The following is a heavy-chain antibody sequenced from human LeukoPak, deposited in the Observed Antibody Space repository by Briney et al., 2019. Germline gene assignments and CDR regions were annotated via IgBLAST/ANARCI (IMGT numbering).Heavy chain of an antibody. J-gene: IGHJ4*02. Sequence: GGSLRLSFAASGFTFSNYWMHWVGQTPEEGLVGVSRINRDGSSTNYADSVKGRFTISRDNAKNTLYLQMDSLRADDTAVYYCARDQEAPGFYFDYWGQGNLVTVSS. CDR2: INRDGSST. D-gene: IGHD1-14*01. V-gene: IGHV3-74*01. CDR3: ARDQEAPGFYFDY. CDR1: GFTFSNYW.